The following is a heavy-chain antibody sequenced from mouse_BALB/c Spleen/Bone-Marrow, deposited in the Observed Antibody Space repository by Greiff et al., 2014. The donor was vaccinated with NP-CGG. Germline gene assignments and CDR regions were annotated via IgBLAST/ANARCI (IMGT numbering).Heavy chain of an antibody. Sequence: VQLQQSGPELVKPGASVKMSCKASGYTFTSYVMHWVKQKPGQGLEWIGYINPYNDGTKYNEKFKGKATLTSDKSSSTAYMELSSLTSEDSVVYYCTRKVWYYAMDYWGQGTSVTVSS. D-gene: IGHD2-10*02. CDR1: GYTFTSYV. CDR2: INPYNDGT. CDR3: TRKVWYYAMDY. V-gene: IGHV1-14*01. J-gene: IGHJ4*01.